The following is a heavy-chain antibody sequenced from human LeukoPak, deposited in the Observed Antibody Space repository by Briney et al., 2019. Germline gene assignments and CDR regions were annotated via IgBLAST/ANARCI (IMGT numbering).Heavy chain of an antibody. D-gene: IGHD3-16*01. CDR2: IYTSGST. J-gene: IGHJ3*02. CDR3: ARDLGDDAFDI. V-gene: IGHV4-61*02. CDR1: GGSISSGSYY. Sequence: SETLSLTCTVSGGSISSGSYYWSWIRQPAGKGLEWIGRIYTSGSTNYNPSLKSRVTMSVDTSKNQFSLKLSSVTAADTAVYYCARDLGDDAFDIWGQGTMVTVSS.